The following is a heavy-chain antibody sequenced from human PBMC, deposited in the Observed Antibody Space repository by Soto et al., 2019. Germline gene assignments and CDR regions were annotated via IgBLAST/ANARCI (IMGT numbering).Heavy chain of an antibody. Sequence: SVKVSCKASGGTFSSYAISWVRQAPGQGLEWMGGIIPIFGTANYAQKFQGRVTITADESTSTAYMELSSLRSEDTAVYYCADSRAPTYYYDSSGYAFEYWGQGTLVTVSS. CDR3: ADSRAPTYYYDSSGYAFEY. CDR2: IIPIFGTA. D-gene: IGHD3-22*01. V-gene: IGHV1-69*13. CDR1: GGTFSSYA. J-gene: IGHJ4*02.